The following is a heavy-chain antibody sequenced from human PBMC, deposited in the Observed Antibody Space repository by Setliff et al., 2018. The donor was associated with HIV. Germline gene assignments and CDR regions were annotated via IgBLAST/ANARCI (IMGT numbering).Heavy chain of an antibody. CDR2: IYNSGYT. V-gene: IGHV4-59*01. CDR1: GAPISSYY. J-gene: IGHJ6*02. D-gene: IGHD5-12*01. CDR3: ARGDGYRGNDAYYDSGMDV. Sequence: SETLSLTCKVSGAPISSYYWNWIRQPPGKGLEWIGYIYNSGYTNYKPSLKSRVTISLDTSKNQFSLDLRSVTAADTAVYYCARGDGYRGNDAYYDSGMDVWGQGITVTVSS.